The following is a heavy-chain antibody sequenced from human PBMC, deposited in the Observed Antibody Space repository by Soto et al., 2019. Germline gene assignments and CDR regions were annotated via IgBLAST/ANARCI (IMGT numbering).Heavy chain of an antibody. Sequence: QITLKESGPNLVKPTQTLTLTCTFSGFSLSTIGVGVGWIRQPPGKALECLALIYWDDDKRYSPYLKSRLTVTKYTSKNPVVIKLTNMDPWDTATYYCVQSRVGGDCLQSYSSHSYYGLYVWGQGTTVTVSS. J-gene: IGHJ6*02. V-gene: IGHV2-5*02. CDR3: VQSRVGGDCLQSYSSHSYYGLYV. D-gene: IGHD2-21*02. CDR1: GFSLSTIGVG. CDR2: IYWDDDK.